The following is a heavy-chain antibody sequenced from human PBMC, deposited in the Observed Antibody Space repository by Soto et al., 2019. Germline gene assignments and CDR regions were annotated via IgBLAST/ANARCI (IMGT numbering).Heavy chain of an antibody. D-gene: IGHD6-13*01. CDR3: ARSPRSSPYFDY. Sequence: GESLKISCKGSGYSFTSYWIDWVRQMPGKGLEWMGIIYPGDHETRYSPSFHGKVTISADKSINTAYLQWSSLEASDSAFYYCARSPRSSPYFDYWGQGALVTVSS. CDR2: IYPGDHET. J-gene: IGHJ4*02. V-gene: IGHV5-51*01. CDR1: GYSFTSYW.